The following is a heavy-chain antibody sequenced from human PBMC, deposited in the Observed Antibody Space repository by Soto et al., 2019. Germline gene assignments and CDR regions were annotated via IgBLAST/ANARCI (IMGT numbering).Heavy chain of an antibody. J-gene: IGHJ4*02. V-gene: IGHV4-30-4*01. CDR3: ARAVPEHVEVVTALFDY. Sequence: QVHLKESGPGLVKPSQTLSLTCTVSGGSINNGDYYWSWIRQAPGKGLEWIGYIYYSGGTVYNPSPKTRSIISIDTSKNQFSLKLTSVTVADTAVYYCARAVPEHVEVVTALFDYWGQGTLVIVSS. D-gene: IGHD2-21*02. CDR2: IYYSGGT. CDR1: GGSINNGDYY.